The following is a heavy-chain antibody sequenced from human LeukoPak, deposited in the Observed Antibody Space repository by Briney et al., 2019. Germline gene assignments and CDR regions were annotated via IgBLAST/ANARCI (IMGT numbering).Heavy chain of an antibody. CDR1: GGSISNYY. D-gene: IGHD3-3*01. V-gene: IGHV4-59*08. Sequence: SETLSLTCTVSGGSISNYYWSWIRQPPGEGLEWIGYISYSGSTNYNPSLRSRVAISEDTSRNQFSLRLNSVTAADTAVYYCARHIPVIWSSGYYYGMDVWGQGTTVTVSS. CDR2: ISYSGST. J-gene: IGHJ6*02. CDR3: ARHIPVIWSSGYYYGMDV.